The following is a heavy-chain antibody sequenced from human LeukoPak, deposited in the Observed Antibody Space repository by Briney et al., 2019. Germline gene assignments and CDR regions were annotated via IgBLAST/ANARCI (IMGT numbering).Heavy chain of an antibody. Sequence: GGSLRLSCAASGFTFNNYAMSWVRQTPGKGPEWVSGISGSASSTYYADSVKGRFTISRDNSKNTLYLQMNSLRAEDTAVYYCAKESAIVVVITTWEDYWGQGTLVTVSS. CDR1: GFTFNNYA. V-gene: IGHV3-23*01. J-gene: IGHJ4*02. CDR2: ISGSASST. D-gene: IGHD3-22*01. CDR3: AKESAIVVVITTWEDY.